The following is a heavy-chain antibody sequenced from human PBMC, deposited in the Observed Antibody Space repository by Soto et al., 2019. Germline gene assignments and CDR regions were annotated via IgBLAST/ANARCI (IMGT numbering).Heavy chain of an antibody. CDR1: GYTFSNYG. J-gene: IGHJ6*02. D-gene: IGHD3-22*01. Sequence: ASVKVSCKTSGYTFSNYGITWVRQAPGQPLEWLGWISLYSDGTNYAQKFQGRVTITADKSTSTAYMELSSLRSEDTAVYYCAREGTSDDSSGKGGYYYYGMDVWGQGTTVTVSS. V-gene: IGHV1-18*01. CDR3: AREGTSDDSSGKGGYYYYGMDV. CDR2: ISLYSDGT.